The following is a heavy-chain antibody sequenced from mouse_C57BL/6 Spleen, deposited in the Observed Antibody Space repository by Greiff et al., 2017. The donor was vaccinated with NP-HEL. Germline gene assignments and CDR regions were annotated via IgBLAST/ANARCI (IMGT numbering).Heavy chain of an antibody. J-gene: IGHJ2*01. CDR3: ARSGDYYGSSLVDY. D-gene: IGHD1-1*01. V-gene: IGHV1-69*01. CDR1: GYTFTSYW. Sequence: QVQLQQPGAELVMPGASVKLSCKASGYTFTSYWMHWVKQRPGQGLEWIGEIDPSDSYTNYNQKFKGKSTLTVDKSSRTAYMQLSSLTSEDSAVYYGARSGDYYGSSLVDYWGQGTTLTVSS. CDR2: IDPSDSYT.